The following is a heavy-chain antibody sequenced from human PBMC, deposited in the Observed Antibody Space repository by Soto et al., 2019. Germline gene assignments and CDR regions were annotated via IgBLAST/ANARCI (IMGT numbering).Heavy chain of an antibody. V-gene: IGHV3-33*01. CDR1: GFTFSNDG. D-gene: IGHD1-26*01. J-gene: IGHJ2*01. Sequence: QVQLVESGGGVVQPGTSLRLSCAASGFTFSNDGMHWVRQAPGKGLEWVAVLWYDGTNKYYADSVRGRFTISRDNSRNTLYLQMDSLGPEDTAIYYCARDGGGPRYYPWYFDLWGRGTLVTVSS. CDR2: LWYDGTNK. CDR3: ARDGGGPRYYPWYFDL.